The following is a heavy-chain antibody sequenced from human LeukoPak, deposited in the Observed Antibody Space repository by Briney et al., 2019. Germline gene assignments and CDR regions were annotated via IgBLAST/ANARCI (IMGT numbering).Heavy chain of an antibody. CDR3: ARASLLVGAFFDY. D-gene: IGHD1-26*01. V-gene: IGHV4-39*07. CDR1: GGSISSSSYY. Sequence: SETLSLTCTVSGGSISSSSYYWGWIRQPPGKGLEWIGSIYYSGSTYYNPSLKSRVIISVDTSKNQFSLKLSSVTAADTAVYYCARASLLVGAFFDYWGQGTLVTVSS. J-gene: IGHJ4*02. CDR2: IYYSGST.